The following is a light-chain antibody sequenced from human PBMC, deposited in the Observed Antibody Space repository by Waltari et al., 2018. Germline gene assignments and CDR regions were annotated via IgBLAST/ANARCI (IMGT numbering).Light chain of an antibody. V-gene: IGLV10-54*04. CDR1: SNTVVHQA. Sequence: QAGLTQPPSVSKGLRQTATLTCTGNSNTVVHQAPASRQQHQGQPPRLLSYRNNNRPSGISERFSASRSGNTASLTITGLQPEDEADYYCSAWDSNLREYVFGTGTKVTVL. CDR3: SAWDSNLREYV. J-gene: IGLJ1*01. CDR2: RNN.